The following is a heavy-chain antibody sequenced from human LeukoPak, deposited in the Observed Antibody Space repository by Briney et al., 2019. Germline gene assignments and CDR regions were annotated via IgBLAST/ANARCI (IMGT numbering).Heavy chain of an antibody. J-gene: IGHJ6*03. Sequence: GGSLRLSCAASGFTFSSYSMNWVRQAPGKGLEWVSSISSSSYIYYADSVKGRFTISRDNAKNSLYLQMSSLRAEDTAVYYCARDTSYPHPYYMDVWGKGTTVTVSS. CDR3: ARDTSYPHPYYMDV. CDR1: GFTFSSYS. CDR2: ISSSSYI. V-gene: IGHV3-21*01. D-gene: IGHD3-16*02.